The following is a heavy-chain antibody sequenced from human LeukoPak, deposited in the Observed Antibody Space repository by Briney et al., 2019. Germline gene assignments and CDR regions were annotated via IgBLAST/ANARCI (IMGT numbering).Heavy chain of an antibody. D-gene: IGHD2-15*01. Sequence: SETLSLTCAVYGGSFSGYYWSWIRQPPGKGLEWIGEINHSGSTNYNPSLKSRVTISVDTSKNQFSLKLSSVTAADTAVYYCATFTVKGVVDYFDYWGQGTLVTVSS. CDR2: INHSGST. V-gene: IGHV4-34*01. CDR3: ATFTVKGVVDYFDY. J-gene: IGHJ4*02. CDR1: GGSFSGYY.